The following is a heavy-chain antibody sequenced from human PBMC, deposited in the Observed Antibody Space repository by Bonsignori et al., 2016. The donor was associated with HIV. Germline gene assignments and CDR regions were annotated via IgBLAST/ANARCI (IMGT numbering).Heavy chain of an antibody. J-gene: IGHJ1*01. V-gene: IGHV1-2*02. CDR2: INPNSGGT. D-gene: IGHD3-22*01. CDR3: ARDRRRYYYEFEYFQH. Sequence: WVRQAPGQGLEWMGWINPNSGGTIYAQKFQGRVTMTRDTSISTAYMELSRLRSDDTAVYYCARDRRRYYYEFEYFQHWGQGTLVTVSS.